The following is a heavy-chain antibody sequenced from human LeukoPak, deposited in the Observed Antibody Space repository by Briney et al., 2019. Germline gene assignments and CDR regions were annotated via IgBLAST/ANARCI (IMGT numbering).Heavy chain of an antibody. CDR1: GFPLSTSGVG. J-gene: IGHJ5*02. CDR2: IYWDDDK. Sequence: SGPTLVNPTQTLTLTCTFSGFPLSTSGVGVGWIRQPPGKALEWLALIYWDDDKRYSPSLKSRLTITKDTSKNQVVLTMTNMDPVDTATYYCAHSSSYGDYDSNWFDPWGQGTLVTVSS. D-gene: IGHD4-17*01. V-gene: IGHV2-5*02. CDR3: AHSSSYGDYDSNWFDP.